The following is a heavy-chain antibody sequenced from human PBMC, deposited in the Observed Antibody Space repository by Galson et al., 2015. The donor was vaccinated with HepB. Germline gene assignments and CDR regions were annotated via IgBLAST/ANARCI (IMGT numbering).Heavy chain of an antibody. CDR2: IKKDGSEE. D-gene: IGHD5-12*01. CDR3: ARGSNTVTTKGYFDH. Sequence: SLRLSCAASGFTFTTYWMSWVRQAPGKGLEWVANIKKDGSEEYYVDSVKGRFTISRDNAKSSLYLQMNSLRAEDTAVYYCARGSNTVTTKGYFDHWGRGTLVAVSS. CDR1: GFTFTTYW. J-gene: IGHJ2*01. V-gene: IGHV3-7*03.